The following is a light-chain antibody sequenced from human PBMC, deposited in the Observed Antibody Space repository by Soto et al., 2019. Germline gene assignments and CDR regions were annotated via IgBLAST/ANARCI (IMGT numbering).Light chain of an antibody. V-gene: IGLV2-14*01. CDR3: SSYTSSGTYV. CDR1: SSDVGGYGS. Sequence: HSVLTQPASVSGPPGQSSTISCTGTSSDVGGYGSVPLYQQHPGKAAKLMIYEVSNRPSGVSNRFSGSKSGNTASLTISGLQAEDDADYYCSSYTSSGTYVFGTGTKVTVL. CDR2: EVS. J-gene: IGLJ1*01.